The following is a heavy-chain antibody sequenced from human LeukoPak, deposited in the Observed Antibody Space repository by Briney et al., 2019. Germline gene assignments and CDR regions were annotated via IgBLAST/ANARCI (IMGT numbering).Heavy chain of an antibody. CDR1: GSIFTSYW. CDR2: IYPGESDT. Sequence: GESLQISWEGSGSIFTSYWIGWVRQLPGKCLGWMGIIYPGESDTRYSPSYQGQVTISVNKSIRTTSLQWSSLTPSDTPLYYCARPDPTGDYYLDYWGQGTLVTVSS. D-gene: IGHD4-17*01. CDR3: ARPDPTGDYYLDY. J-gene: IGHJ4*02. V-gene: IGHV5-51*01.